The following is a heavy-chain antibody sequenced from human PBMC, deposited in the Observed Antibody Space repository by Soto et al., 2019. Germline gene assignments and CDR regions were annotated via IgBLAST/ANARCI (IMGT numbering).Heavy chain of an antibody. CDR3: VRRHVSATGIDWFDP. CDR2: INAANGDT. CDR1: GYTFTSYG. Sequence: WASVKVSCKASGYTFTSYGISWVRQAPGQGLEWMGWINAANGDTKYSPKFQGRVTITRDTSASTAYMELSSLRSEDTAVYYCVRRHVSATGIDWFDPWGREPWSPSPQ. V-gene: IGHV1-18*01. J-gene: IGHJ5*02. D-gene: IGHD6-13*01.